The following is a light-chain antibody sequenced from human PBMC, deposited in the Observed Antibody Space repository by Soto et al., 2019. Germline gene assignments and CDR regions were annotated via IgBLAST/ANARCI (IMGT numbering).Light chain of an antibody. J-gene: IGLJ2*01. V-gene: IGLV1-44*01. CDR1: SSNIGSHT. CDR2: SNT. CDR3: AAWDDSLNGVV. Sequence: QSVLTQPPSASGTPGQTIAISCSGGSSNIGSHTVNWYQQLPGTAPRLLIYSNTKRPSGVPDRFSGSKSGTSASPAISGLQSGYEGDYYCAAWDDSLNGVVFGGGTKLTVL.